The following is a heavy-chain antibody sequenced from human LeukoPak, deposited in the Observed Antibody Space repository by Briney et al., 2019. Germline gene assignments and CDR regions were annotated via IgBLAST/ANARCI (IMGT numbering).Heavy chain of an antibody. Sequence: PSETLSLTCTVSGGSISSGGYYWSWIRRHPGKGLEWIGYIYYSGSTYYNPSLKSRVTISVDTSKNQFSLKLSSVTAADTAVYYCARVDRVNYYDSSGYYYGAFDIWGQGTMVTVSS. CDR2: IYYSGST. D-gene: IGHD3-22*01. CDR1: GGSISSGGYY. V-gene: IGHV4-31*03. J-gene: IGHJ3*02. CDR3: ARVDRVNYYDSSGYYYGAFDI.